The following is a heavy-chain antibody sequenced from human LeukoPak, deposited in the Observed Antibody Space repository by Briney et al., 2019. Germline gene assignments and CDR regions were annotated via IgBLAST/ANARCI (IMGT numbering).Heavy chain of an antibody. CDR3: ARGLGTHYSYGYGY. Sequence: ASVKVSCKASGYTFTSYDINWVRQATGQGLEWMGWMNPNSGNTGYAQKFQGRVTMTRNTSISTAYMELSSLRSEDTAVYYSARGLGTHYSYGYGYWGQGTLVTVSS. CDR1: GYTFTSYD. D-gene: IGHD5-18*01. V-gene: IGHV1-8*01. J-gene: IGHJ4*02. CDR2: MNPNSGNT.